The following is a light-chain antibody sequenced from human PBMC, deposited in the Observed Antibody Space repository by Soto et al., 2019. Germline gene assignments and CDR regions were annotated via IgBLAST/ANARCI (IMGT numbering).Light chain of an antibody. CDR2: AAS. V-gene: IGKV3-20*01. CDR3: QQYGGSPFT. Sequence: ESVLTQSPGTLSLSPGERATLSCRSSQSVNSDYLAWYQQKPGQAPRLLIYAASSRATGIPDRFSGSGSGTDFNLTITRLEPEDFAGYYCQQYGGSPFTFGPGTKVDI. J-gene: IGKJ3*01. CDR1: QSVNSDY.